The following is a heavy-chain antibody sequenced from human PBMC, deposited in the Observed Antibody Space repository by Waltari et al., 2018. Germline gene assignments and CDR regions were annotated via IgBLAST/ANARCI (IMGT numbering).Heavy chain of an antibody. CDR1: GGSISSYY. D-gene: IGHD3-3*01. CDR2: IYYSGST. Sequence: QVQLQESGPGLVKPSETLSLTCTVSGGSISSYYWSWIRQPPGKGLEWIGYIYYSGSTNYNPSLKSRVTISVDTSKNQFSLKLSYVTAADTAVYYCARAPAGVFWSGSIPLHFDYWGQGTLVTVSS. J-gene: IGHJ4*02. CDR3: ARAPAGVFWSGSIPLHFDY. V-gene: IGHV4-59*01.